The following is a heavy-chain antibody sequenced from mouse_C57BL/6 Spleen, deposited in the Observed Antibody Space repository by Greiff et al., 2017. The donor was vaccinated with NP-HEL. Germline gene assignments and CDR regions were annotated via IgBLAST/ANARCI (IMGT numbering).Heavy chain of an antibody. V-gene: IGHV1-64*01. Sequence: QVQLQQPGAELVKPGASVKLSCKASGYTFTSYWMHWVKQRPGQGLEWIGMIHPNSGSTNYNEKFKSKATLTVDKSSSTAYTQLSSLTSEDSAVYYCARSYYDYDEGYFDVWGTGTTVTVSS. CDR3: ARSYYDYDEGYFDV. CDR1: GYTFTSYW. J-gene: IGHJ1*03. D-gene: IGHD2-4*01. CDR2: IHPNSGST.